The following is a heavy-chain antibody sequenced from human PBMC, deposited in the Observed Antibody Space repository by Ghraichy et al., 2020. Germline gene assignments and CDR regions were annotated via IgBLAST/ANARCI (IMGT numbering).Heavy chain of an antibody. CDR2: IFSDGGGA. D-gene: IGHD2-15*01. CDR1: GFSFSNAW. Sequence: GGSLRLSCAASGFSFSNAWMHWVRQAPGKGLVWVSRIFSDGGGAIYADSVRGRFIISRDNAKSTVYLQMDSLRDDDTAVYYCARDVAYSFHHWGQGTLVTVSS. J-gene: IGHJ1*01. CDR3: ARDVAYSFHH. V-gene: IGHV3-74*01.